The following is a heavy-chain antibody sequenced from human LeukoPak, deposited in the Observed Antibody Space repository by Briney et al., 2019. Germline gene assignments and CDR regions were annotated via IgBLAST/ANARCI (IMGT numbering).Heavy chain of an antibody. Sequence: SETLSLTCAVYGGSFSGYYWSWIRQPPGKGLEWIGEINHSGSTNYNPSLESRVTISVDTSKNQFSLKLSSVTAADTAVYYCARGLRQQLVHLDYWGQGTLVTVSS. J-gene: IGHJ4*02. V-gene: IGHV4-34*01. CDR2: INHSGST. D-gene: IGHD6-13*01. CDR1: GGSFSGYY. CDR3: ARGLRQQLVHLDY.